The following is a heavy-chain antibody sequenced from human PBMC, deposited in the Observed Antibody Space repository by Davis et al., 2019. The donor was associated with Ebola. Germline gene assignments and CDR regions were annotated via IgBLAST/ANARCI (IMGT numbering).Heavy chain of an antibody. J-gene: IGHJ6*04. V-gene: IGHV3-23*01. CDR1: GFVFRNYV. CDR2: LGTSADT. Sequence: GGSLRLSCVASGFVFRNYVMSWVRQAPGKGLEWVSTLGTSADTYYADSVKGRFTISRDNSKNTLYLQMNSLRVEDTAVYYCAKGGSGWPSDYSYGMGVWGKGTTVTVSS. CDR3: AKGGSGWPSDYSYGMGV. D-gene: IGHD6-19*01.